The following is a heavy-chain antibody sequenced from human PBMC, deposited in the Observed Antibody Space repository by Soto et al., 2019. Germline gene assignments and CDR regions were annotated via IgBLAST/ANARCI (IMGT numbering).Heavy chain of an antibody. J-gene: IGHJ3*02. V-gene: IGHV1-69*06. CDR3: ARGVYGSGNYYTGPSAFAI. Sequence: QVQLEQSGAEVKKPGSSVKVSCKASGGTLSDHGVAWLRQAPGQGLEWMGGTIPVFNTAKYAQKVQGRVTVTADKFTNIAYMELSSSRYEDTAFYFCARGVYGSGNYYTGPSAFAIWGQGTMVIVSS. CDR1: GGTLSDHG. D-gene: IGHD3-10*01. CDR2: TIPVFNTA.